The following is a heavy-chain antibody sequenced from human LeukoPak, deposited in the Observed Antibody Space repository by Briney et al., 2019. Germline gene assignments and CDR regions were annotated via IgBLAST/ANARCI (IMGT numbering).Heavy chain of an antibody. CDR3: TTQDYGEYWYFDL. Sequence: ASVKVSCKASGYTFTGYYMHWVRQAPGQGLEWMGIINPSGGSTSYAQKFQGRVTMTRDTSTSTVYMELSSLRSEDTAVYYCTTQDYGEYWYFDLWGRGTLVTVSP. D-gene: IGHD4-17*01. J-gene: IGHJ2*01. V-gene: IGHV1-46*01. CDR1: GYTFTGYY. CDR2: INPSGGST.